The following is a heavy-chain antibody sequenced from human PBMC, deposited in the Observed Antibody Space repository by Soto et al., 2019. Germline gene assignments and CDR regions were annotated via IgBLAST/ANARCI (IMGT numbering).Heavy chain of an antibody. Sequence: RSQTLSLTCAISGDSVSSNSAAWNWIRQSPSRGLEWLGRTYYRSKWYNDYAVSVKSRITINPDTSKNQFSLQLNSVTPEDTAVYYCASWGWSNDAFDIWGQGTMVTVSS. D-gene: IGHD3-16*01. J-gene: IGHJ3*02. CDR2: TYYRSKWYN. CDR3: ASWGWSNDAFDI. V-gene: IGHV6-1*01. CDR1: GDSVSSNSAA.